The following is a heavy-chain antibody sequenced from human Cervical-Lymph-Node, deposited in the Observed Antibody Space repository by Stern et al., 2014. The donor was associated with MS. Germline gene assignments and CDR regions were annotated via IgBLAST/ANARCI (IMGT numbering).Heavy chain of an antibody. Sequence: VQLVESGGGVVQHGRSLRLSCAASGIAFSKYGLHWVRQAPGKSLEWVAVISPDGNDKFYADSVKGRFTISRDNSKNTLYLQMNTLRAEDTAMFYCAVDSYWGLGAFDIWGQGTMVTVSS. CDR3: AVDSYWGLGAFDI. CDR1: GIAFSKYG. V-gene: IGHV3-30*01. D-gene: IGHD7-27*01. J-gene: IGHJ3*02. CDR2: ISPDGNDK.